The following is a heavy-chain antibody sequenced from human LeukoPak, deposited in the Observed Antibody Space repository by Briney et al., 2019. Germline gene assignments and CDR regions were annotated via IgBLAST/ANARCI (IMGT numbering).Heavy chain of an antibody. CDR3: ARDHPTTYSSGWYGYYYYGMDV. J-gene: IGHJ6*02. D-gene: IGHD6-19*01. CDR1: GGSFSGYS. V-gene: IGHV4-34*01. Sequence: SETLSLTCAVYGGSFSGYSLTWIRQPPGKGLEWIGEINHSGINHFNPSLKSRVSISADTSKKQVFLNLSSVTAADTAVYYCARDHPTTYSSGWYGYYYYGMDVWGQGTTVTVSS. CDR2: INHSGIN.